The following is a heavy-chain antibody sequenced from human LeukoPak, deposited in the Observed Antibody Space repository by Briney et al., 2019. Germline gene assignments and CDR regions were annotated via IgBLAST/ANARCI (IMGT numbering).Heavy chain of an antibody. Sequence: GGSLRLSCAASGFTFSSYGMHWVRQAPGKGLEWVAVISYDGSNKYYADSVKGRFTISRDNSKNTLYLQMNSLRAEDTAVYYCAKAYTTILRFLEWLPNDAFDIWGQGTMVTVSS. CDR1: GFTFSSYG. CDR3: AKAYTTILRFLEWLPNDAFDI. V-gene: IGHV3-30*18. J-gene: IGHJ3*02. CDR2: ISYDGSNK. D-gene: IGHD3-3*01.